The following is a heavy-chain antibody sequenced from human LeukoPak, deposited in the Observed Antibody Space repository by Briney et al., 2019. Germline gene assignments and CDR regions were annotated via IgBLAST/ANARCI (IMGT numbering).Heavy chain of an antibody. Sequence: SETLSLTCTVSGGSINNYYWSWIRQPPGKGLEWIGYIYYSGSTNYNPSLKSRVTISVDTSKNQFSLKLNSVTAADTAVYYCARGSYCGDYLDYWGQGTLVTVSS. CDR2: IYYSGST. J-gene: IGHJ4*02. D-gene: IGHD4-17*01. CDR1: GGSINNYY. V-gene: IGHV4-59*08. CDR3: ARGSYCGDYLDY.